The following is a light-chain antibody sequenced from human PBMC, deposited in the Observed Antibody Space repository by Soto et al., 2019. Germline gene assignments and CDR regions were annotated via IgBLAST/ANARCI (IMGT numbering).Light chain of an antibody. Sequence: QSVLTQPPSVSGAPGPRVTISCTGSNSNIGAGYDVNWYQHLPGTAPKLLIYGDTIRPSGVPDRFSGSKSATSASLAIAGLQVEDEGDYYCQSYDSSLSGPVLFGGGTKLTVL. CDR2: GDT. CDR1: NSNIGAGYD. CDR3: QSYDSSLSGPVL. J-gene: IGLJ2*01. V-gene: IGLV1-40*01.